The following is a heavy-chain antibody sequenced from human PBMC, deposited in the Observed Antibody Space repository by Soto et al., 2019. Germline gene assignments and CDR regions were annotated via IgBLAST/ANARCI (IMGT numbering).Heavy chain of an antibody. V-gene: IGHV4-4*07. D-gene: IGHD6-13*01. Sequence: SETLSLTCTVSGGSISNYYWSWIRQPAGKGLEWIGRIYSSGGTNYNPSLKSRVTMSVDTSKNQFSLKLSSVTAADTAVYYCARAPTYSTSRLDFWGQGTLVTVSS. CDR3: ARAPTYSTSRLDF. CDR1: GGSISNYY. CDR2: IYSSGGT. J-gene: IGHJ4*02.